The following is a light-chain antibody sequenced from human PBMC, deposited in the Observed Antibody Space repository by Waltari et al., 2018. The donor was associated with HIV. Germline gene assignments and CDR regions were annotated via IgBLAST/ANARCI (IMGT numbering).Light chain of an antibody. Sequence: DIVMTQSPDSLAVSLGERATINCKSSQTVFYSSYTKNYIAWYQQKPGQSPKLLIYWASTRESGVPDRFSGSGSGTDFTLTISSLQAEDVAVYYCQQYYSTPLTFGGGTKVEIK. J-gene: IGKJ4*01. V-gene: IGKV4-1*01. CDR3: QQYYSTPLT. CDR2: WAS. CDR1: QTVFYSSYTKNY.